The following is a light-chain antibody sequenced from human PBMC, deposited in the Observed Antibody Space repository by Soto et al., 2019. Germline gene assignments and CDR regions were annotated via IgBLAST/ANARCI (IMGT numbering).Light chain of an antibody. J-gene: IGKJ4*01. CDR1: QSVLYSSNNKNY. Sequence: DIVMTQSPDSLAVSLGERATINCKSSQSVLYSSNNKNYLAWYQQKPGQPPKLLIYWASTRESGVPDRFSGSGSGTDFTLTISSLEPEDFAVYYCQQRSNWPPFTFGGGTKV. V-gene: IGKV4-1*01. CDR3: QQRSNWPPFT. CDR2: WAS.